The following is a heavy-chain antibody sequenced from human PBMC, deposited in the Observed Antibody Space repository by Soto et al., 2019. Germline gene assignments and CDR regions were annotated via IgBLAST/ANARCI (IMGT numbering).Heavy chain of an antibody. V-gene: IGHV1-18*01. CDR1: GYTFTNYG. D-gene: IGHD3-22*01. J-gene: IGHJ4*02. Sequence: QVLLVQSGAEVKKPGASVKVSCKASGYTFTNYGITWVRQAPGQGLEWMGWISAYNGNTKYAQRLQGRVTMTTDTSTSTADMELRGLRSDDTAVYYCARVNSGDSMHSSGYYYWGQGTLVTVSS. CDR3: ARVNSGDSMHSSGYYY. CDR2: ISAYNGNT.